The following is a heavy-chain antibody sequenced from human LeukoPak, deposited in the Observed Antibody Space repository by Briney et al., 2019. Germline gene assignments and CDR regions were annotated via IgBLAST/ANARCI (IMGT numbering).Heavy chain of an antibody. D-gene: IGHD6-19*01. CDR3: ARGAGWYDY. J-gene: IGHJ4*02. Sequence: SETLSLTCTISGASISSYYWSWIRQSPGKGLEWIAYINNSGRTNYNPSLKSRVTISADTSKNQVSLKARSVTAADTAVYYCARGAGWYDYWGPGTQVTVFS. V-gene: IGHV4-59*08. CDR1: GASISSYY. CDR2: INNSGRT.